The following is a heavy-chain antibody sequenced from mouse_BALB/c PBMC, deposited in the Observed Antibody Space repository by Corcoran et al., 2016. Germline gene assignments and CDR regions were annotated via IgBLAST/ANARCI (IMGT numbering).Heavy chain of an antibody. Sequence: QVTLRESGPGILQPSQTLSLTCSFSGFSLSTSGMGVSWIRQPSGKGLEWLAHIYWDDDKHYNPSLKSRLTISKDTSSNQVFLKITSVDTADTATYYCARSSGYVAWFAYWGQGTLVTVSA. D-gene: IGHD3-1*01. CDR3: ARSSGYVAWFAY. J-gene: IGHJ3*01. CDR1: GFSLSTSGMG. V-gene: IGHV8-12*01. CDR2: IYWDDDK.